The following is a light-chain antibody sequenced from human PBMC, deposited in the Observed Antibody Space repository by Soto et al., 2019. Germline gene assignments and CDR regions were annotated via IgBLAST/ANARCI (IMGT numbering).Light chain of an antibody. CDR1: QSISSW. CDR3: QQYNSYWT. Sequence: DIQMTQSPSTLSASVGHRVTITCRASQSISSWLAWYQQKPGKAPKLLIYDASSLESGVPSRFSGSESGTEFTLTISSLQPDDFATYYCQQYNSYWTFGQGTKVDIK. V-gene: IGKV1-5*01. CDR2: DAS. J-gene: IGKJ1*01.